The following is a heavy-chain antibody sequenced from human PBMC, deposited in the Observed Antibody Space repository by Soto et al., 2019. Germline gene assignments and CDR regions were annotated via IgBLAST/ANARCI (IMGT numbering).Heavy chain of an antibody. Sequence: EVQLMESGGGLVQPGGSLRLSCAASGFNFGASWMAWVRQAPGKGLEWVADIKQDGSEKNYVDSVKGRVTISRDDAKNSLSLQMNRLRGEDTAVYYCARDPFSAAIDNWGLGTLVTVSS. V-gene: IGHV3-7*01. J-gene: IGHJ4*02. CDR3: ARDPFSAAIDN. D-gene: IGHD6-25*01. CDR2: IKQDGSEK. CDR1: GFNFGASW.